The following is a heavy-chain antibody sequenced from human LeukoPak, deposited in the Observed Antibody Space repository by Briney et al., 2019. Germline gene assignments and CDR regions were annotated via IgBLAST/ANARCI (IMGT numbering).Heavy chain of an antibody. CDR3: ARSRLGRASPGKKYYYYGMDV. CDR1: GFNFRTYA. CDR2: VSFDGGDK. Sequence: PGGSLRLSCAASGFNFRTYAMYWVRQAPGKGLEWVAVVSFDGGDKYYADSVKGRFTISRDNSKKTLYLQMNSLRPEDTAVYYCARSRLGRASPGKKYYYYGMDVWAKGPRSPSP. V-gene: IGHV3-30*04. J-gene: IGHJ6*02. D-gene: IGHD6-13*01.